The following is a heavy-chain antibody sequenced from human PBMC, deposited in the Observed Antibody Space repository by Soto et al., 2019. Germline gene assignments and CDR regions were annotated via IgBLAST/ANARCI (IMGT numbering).Heavy chain of an antibody. V-gene: IGHV3-33*08. Sequence: SLRLSCAASGFTFSSYSMNWVRQAPGKGLEWVAVIWYDGSNEYYADSVKGRFTISKDNSKNTLYLQMNSLRAEDTAVYYCARDDIPGIAVATYGMDVWGQGTTVTVSS. D-gene: IGHD6-19*01. CDR3: ARDDIPGIAVATYGMDV. J-gene: IGHJ6*02. CDR2: IWYDGSNE. CDR1: GFTFSSYS.